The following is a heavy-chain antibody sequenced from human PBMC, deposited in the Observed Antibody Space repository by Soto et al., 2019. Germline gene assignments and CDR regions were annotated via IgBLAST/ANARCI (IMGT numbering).Heavy chain of an antibody. V-gene: IGHV3-30*18. CDR3: VKGSDVARQELDY. J-gene: IGHJ4*02. CDR2: ISADGSDK. Sequence: QVQLVESGGGVIQTGRSLGLSCAASEFTFSNFGMHWVRQAPGKGLEWVAAISADGSDKYFSGSVKGRFTISRDNSKNTLFLQMNSLRVEDTAVYYCVKGSDVARQELDYWGQGTLVTVSS. CDR1: EFTFSNFG. D-gene: IGHD3-3*01.